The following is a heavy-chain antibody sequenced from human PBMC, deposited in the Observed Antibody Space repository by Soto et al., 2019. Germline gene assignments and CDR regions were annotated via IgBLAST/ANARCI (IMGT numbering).Heavy chain of an antibody. Sequence: QVQLVESGGGVVQPGRSLRLSCAASGFTFSRHAMHWVRQAPVKGLEWVAVISYDGSEKYYADSVKGRFTISRDSSKNTLYLQMDSRGPEDTAVYYCAREVGGSSPPGWGQGTLVTVFS. CDR1: GFTFSRHA. J-gene: IGHJ4*02. V-gene: IGHV3-30-3*01. CDR3: AREVGGSSPPG. D-gene: IGHD6-6*01. CDR2: ISYDGSEK.